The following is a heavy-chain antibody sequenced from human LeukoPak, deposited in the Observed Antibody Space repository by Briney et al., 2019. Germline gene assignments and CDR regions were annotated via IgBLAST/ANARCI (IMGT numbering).Heavy chain of an antibody. J-gene: IGHJ4*02. D-gene: IGHD3-16*01. Sequence: KPSETLSLTCTVSGYSISSGYYWGWIRQPPGKGLEWIGSIYHSGSTYYNPSLKSRVTISVDTSKNQFSLKLSSVTAADTAVYYCARGLDTFSPIDYWGQGTLVTVSS. CDR3: ARGLDTFSPIDY. CDR2: IYHSGST. CDR1: GYSISSGYY. V-gene: IGHV4-38-2*02.